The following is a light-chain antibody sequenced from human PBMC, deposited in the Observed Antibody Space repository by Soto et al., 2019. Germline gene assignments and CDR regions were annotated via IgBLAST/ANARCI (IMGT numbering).Light chain of an antibody. CDR3: QQYNNWPRT. Sequence: EIVMTQSAASLSVSPGERADLSWGASQSVTSRYLAWYQQKNGQAPRLVIYGASTRATGIPARFSGSGYGTEFNLTISSLQSEDFAVYYCQQYNNWPRTFGQGTKVDIK. V-gene: IGKV3-15*01. CDR2: GAS. J-gene: IGKJ1*01. CDR1: QSVTSRY.